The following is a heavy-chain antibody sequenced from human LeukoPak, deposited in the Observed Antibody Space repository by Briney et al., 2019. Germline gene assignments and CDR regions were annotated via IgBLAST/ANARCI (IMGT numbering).Heavy chain of an antibody. J-gene: IGHJ4*02. V-gene: IGHV3-48*02. CDR1: GFTFSSYS. CDR3: VRDFRSADY. CDR2: ISTSSSMI. Sequence: GGSLRLSCAASGFTFSSYSMNWVRQAPGKGLEWVSYISTSSSMIYYADSVKGRFTISRDNAKNSLYLQMNSLSDEDTAVYYCVRDFRSADYWGQGTLVTVSS.